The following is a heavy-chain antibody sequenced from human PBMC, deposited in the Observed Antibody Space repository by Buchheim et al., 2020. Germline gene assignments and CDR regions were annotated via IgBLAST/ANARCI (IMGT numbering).Heavy chain of an antibody. Sequence: EVHLVESGGGLVKPGGSLRLSCTASGFIFSNAWMSWVRQVPGKGLEWVGRIKSNTYGGTTDYAAPVKGRITISRDDSESTLYLQLNSLKTEDTAVYYCAIDNVHNFLYYWGQGTL. D-gene: IGHD5-24*01. CDR3: AIDNVHNFLYY. CDR1: GFIFSNAW. J-gene: IGHJ4*02. V-gene: IGHV3-15*01. CDR2: IKSNTYGGTT.